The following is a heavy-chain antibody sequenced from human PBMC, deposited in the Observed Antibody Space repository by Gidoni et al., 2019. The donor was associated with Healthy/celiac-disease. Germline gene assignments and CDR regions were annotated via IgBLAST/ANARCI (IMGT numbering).Heavy chain of an antibody. CDR1: GGSISSGGYS. CDR3: ASGRGGDHHTTDY. CDR2: IYHSGST. D-gene: IGHD2-21*02. Sequence: QLQLQESGSGLVKPSQTLSLTCAVPGGSISSGGYSWSWIRQPPGKGLEWIGYIYHSGSTYYNPSLKSRVTISVDRSKNQFSLKLSSVTAADTAVYYCASGRGGDHHTTDYWGQGTLVTVSS. J-gene: IGHJ4*02. V-gene: IGHV4-30-2*01.